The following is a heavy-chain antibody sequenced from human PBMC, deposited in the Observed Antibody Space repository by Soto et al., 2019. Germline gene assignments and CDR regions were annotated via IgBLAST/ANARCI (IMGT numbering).Heavy chain of an antibody. Sequence: ASVKVSCKASGYTFTTYGIIWVRQAPGQGLEWMGWISGDNGNTNYAQKYQGRVTMTTDTPTSTAYMELRSLRSDDTAVYYCARGLGTNNWFDFWXQGTQVTVSS. CDR2: ISGDNGNT. D-gene: IGHD1-26*01. V-gene: IGHV1-18*01. CDR3: ARGLGTNNWFDF. CDR1: GYTFTTYG. J-gene: IGHJ5*01.